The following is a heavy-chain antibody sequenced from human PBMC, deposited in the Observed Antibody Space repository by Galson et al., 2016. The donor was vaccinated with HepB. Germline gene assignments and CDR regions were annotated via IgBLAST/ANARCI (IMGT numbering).Heavy chain of an antibody. V-gene: IGHV1-24*01. CDR3: ATDLGNY. J-gene: IGHJ4*02. CDR2: LDPELGET. Sequence: SVKVSCKVSGYNPTKSIHWVRQAPGKGLEWMGGLDPELGETIDAQRFQGRVTMTEDTSTETAYMELSSLSSEDTAVYYCATDLGNYWGQGTLVTVSS. D-gene: IGHD3-16*01. CDR1: GYNPTKS.